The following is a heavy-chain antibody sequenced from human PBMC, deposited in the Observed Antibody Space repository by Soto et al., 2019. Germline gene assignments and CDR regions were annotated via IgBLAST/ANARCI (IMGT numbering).Heavy chain of an antibody. Sequence: SETLSLTCTVSGGSISGYSWTWIRQPPGKGLEWIGYIYKSGSTNYNPSLKSRVTISVDTSKSQLSLKPTSVTAADTAVYYCARGKPNCSSSSCYFDYWGQGALVTVS. D-gene: IGHD2-2*01. J-gene: IGHJ4*02. CDR1: GGSISGYS. CDR2: IYKSGST. V-gene: IGHV4-59*01. CDR3: ARGKPNCSSSSCYFDY.